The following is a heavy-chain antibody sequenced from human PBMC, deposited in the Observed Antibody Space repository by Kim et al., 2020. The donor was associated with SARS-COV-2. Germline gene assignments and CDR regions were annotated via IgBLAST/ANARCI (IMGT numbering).Heavy chain of an antibody. J-gene: IGHJ4*02. D-gene: IGHD3-10*01. V-gene: IGHV3-15*01. Sequence: VKGIFPISRDDSKNTLYLQMNRLKTEDTAVYYCTTERQWFGELYTDYFDYWGQGTLVTVSS. CDR3: TTERQWFGELYTDYFDY.